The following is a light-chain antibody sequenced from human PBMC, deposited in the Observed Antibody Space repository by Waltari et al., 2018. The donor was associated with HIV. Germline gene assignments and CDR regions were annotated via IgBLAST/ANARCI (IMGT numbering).Light chain of an antibody. CDR1: SGINVCTNK. J-gene: IGLJ3*02. CDR3: MIWHTSAWV. Sequence: QAVLTQPASLSASPGASASLTCTLRSGINVCTNKIYWSQQKPGSPPQYLLKYKSDSDKQQGSVVSSRFSGSKDASANAGILLISGLQSEDEADYYCMIWHTSAWVFGGGTKLTVL. V-gene: IGLV5-45*01. CDR2: YKSDSDK.